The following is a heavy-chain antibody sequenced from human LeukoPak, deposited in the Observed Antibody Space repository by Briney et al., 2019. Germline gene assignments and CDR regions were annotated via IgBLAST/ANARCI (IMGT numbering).Heavy chain of an antibody. CDR3: TRAKAAAAFFDI. Sequence: GGSLRLSCTTSGFTFGDYAMSWFRQAPGKGLDWVGFIKNKAYGGTTEYAASVRGRFTISRDDSKSIAYLQMNSLKSEDTAVYYCTRAKAAAAFFDIWGQGTMVTVSS. CDR1: GFTFGDYA. CDR2: IKNKAYGGTT. D-gene: IGHD2-15*01. J-gene: IGHJ3*02. V-gene: IGHV3-49*03.